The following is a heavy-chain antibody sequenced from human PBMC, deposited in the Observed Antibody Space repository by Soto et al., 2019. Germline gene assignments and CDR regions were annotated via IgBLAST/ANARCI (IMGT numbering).Heavy chain of an antibody. J-gene: IGHJ6*02. CDR1: GFTFSSYA. V-gene: IGHV3-30-3*01. CDR3: ARASHRLELRYYGMDV. CDR2: ISYDGSNK. D-gene: IGHD1-7*01. Sequence: PGVSLRLSCAASGFTFSSYAMHWVRQAPGKGLEWVAVISYDGSNKYYADSVKGRFTISRDNSKNTLYLQMNSLRAEDTAVYYCARASHRLELRYYGMDVWGQGTTVTVSS.